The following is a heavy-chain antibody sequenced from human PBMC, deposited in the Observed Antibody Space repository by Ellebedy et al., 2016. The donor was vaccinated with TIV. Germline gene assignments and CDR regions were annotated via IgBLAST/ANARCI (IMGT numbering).Heavy chain of an antibody. CDR3: AKDIGGDILTGYYILEY. V-gene: IGHV3-43*01. D-gene: IGHD3-9*01. J-gene: IGHJ4*02. CDR1: GFTFDDYT. CDR2: ISWDGGST. Sequence: GESLKISXAASGFTFDDYTMHWVRQAPGKGLEWVSLISWDGGSTYYADSVKGRFTISRDNSKNSLYLQMNSLRTEDTALYYCAKDIGGDILTGYYILEYWGQGTLVTVSS.